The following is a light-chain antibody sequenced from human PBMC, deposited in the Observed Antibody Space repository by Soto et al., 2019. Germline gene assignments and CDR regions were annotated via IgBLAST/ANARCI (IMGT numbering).Light chain of an antibody. J-gene: IGKJ2*01. V-gene: IGKV3-15*01. CDR2: GAS. CDR3: QQYRTSPYT. CDR1: QSVGSG. Sequence: EIVMTQSPATLSVSPGERATLSCRASQSVGSGLSWYQQKPGQAPRLLIYGASTRATGIPARFSGSGSGTEFTLTISSLEPEDFAVYYCQQYRTSPYTFGQGTKVDIK.